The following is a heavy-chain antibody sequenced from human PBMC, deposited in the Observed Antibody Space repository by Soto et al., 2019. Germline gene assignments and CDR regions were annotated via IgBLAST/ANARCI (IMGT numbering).Heavy chain of an antibody. V-gene: IGHV3-33*01. CDR2: IWYDGSNK. J-gene: IGHJ3*02. Sequence: QVQLVESGGGVVQPGRSLRLSCAASGFTFSSYGMHWVRQAPGKGLEWVAVIWYDGSNKYYADSVKGRFTISRDNSKNTLYLQMNSLRAEDTAVYYCARDGDSSGHDAFDIWGQGTMVTVSS. D-gene: IGHD6-19*01. CDR3: ARDGDSSGHDAFDI. CDR1: GFTFSSYG.